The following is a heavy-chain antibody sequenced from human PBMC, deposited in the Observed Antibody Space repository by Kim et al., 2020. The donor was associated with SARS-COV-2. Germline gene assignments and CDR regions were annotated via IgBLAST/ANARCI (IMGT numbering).Heavy chain of an antibody. CDR1: GFTFSNYD. D-gene: IGHD1-26*01. J-gene: IGHJ4*02. Sequence: GGSLRLSCAASGFTFSNYDMSWVRQSPGKGLEWVSIIYSGGSSTYSAESVKGRFTISRANSKNTLYLQMNSLRAEDTAVYYCAKDFSTSGSYYKGGFDYWGQGTLVTVSS. CDR3: AKDFSTSGSYYKGGFDY. V-gene: IGHV3-23*03. CDR2: IYSGGSST.